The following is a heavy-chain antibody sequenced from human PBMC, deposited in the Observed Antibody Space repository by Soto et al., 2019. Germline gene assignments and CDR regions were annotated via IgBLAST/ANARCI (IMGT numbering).Heavy chain of an antibody. V-gene: IGHV4-31*03. D-gene: IGHD1-7*01. CDR3: ARVKGGTSRRAFDS. J-gene: IGHJ4*02. Sequence: SETLSPTCTVSGDSISSGGYYWSWVRQHPGKGLEWIGYIYDNGGAYYSPSLKGRVVISVDRSENQFSLRLSSVTAADTAVYYCARVKGGTSRRAFDSWGQGTLVTVSS. CDR1: GDSISSGGYY. CDR2: IYDNGGA.